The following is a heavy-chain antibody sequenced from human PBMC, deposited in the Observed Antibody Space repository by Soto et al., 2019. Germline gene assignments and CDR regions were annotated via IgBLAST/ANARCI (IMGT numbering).Heavy chain of an antibody. V-gene: IGHV4-4*02. D-gene: IGHD6-13*01. J-gene: IGHJ4*02. Sequence: QVQMQESGPGLVKPSGTLSLTCTVSGDSMTRSVWWTWVHQPPGKGLEWIGEVFHTGNTNYNPSLKSRVTMSVDKSTNEFSLKVTSVTAADTAIYYCARKAWVRFEYWGQGALVTVSS. CDR1: GDSMTRSVW. CDR3: ARKAWVRFEY. CDR2: VFHTGNT.